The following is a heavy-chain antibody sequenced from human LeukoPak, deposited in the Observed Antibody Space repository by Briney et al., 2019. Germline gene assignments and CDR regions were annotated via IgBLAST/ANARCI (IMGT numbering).Heavy chain of an antibody. CDR2: IILISPTA. CDR1: GGTLSRHV. J-gene: IGHJ5*02. D-gene: IGHD5-18*01. CDR3: ATGRVSDTTLVSWFDT. Sequence: SVKVSCEASGGTLSRHVVSWVRQAPGRGLEWMGGIILISPTANYAQKFQDRVTITMDESTAYMELSSLRSEDTAVYYCATGRVSDTTLVSWFDTWGQGSLVTVSS. V-gene: IGHV1-69*05.